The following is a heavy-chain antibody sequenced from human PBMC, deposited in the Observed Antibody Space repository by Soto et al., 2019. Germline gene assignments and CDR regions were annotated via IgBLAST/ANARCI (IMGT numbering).Heavy chain of an antibody. CDR2: IFYSGGT. V-gene: IGHV4-39*01. CDR1: GGSILDSTYY. D-gene: IGHD3-22*01. CDR3: ARQASGYYYGWFDP. J-gene: IGHJ5*02. Sequence: QLLLQESGPGLVKPSETLSLTCTVSGGSILDSTYYWAWIRQSPGKGLEWIGTIFYSGGTFYTPFLTRTFPMSVETSNNQFSLKLSSVTAADTAVYYCARQASGYYYGWFDPWGQGTLVTVSS.